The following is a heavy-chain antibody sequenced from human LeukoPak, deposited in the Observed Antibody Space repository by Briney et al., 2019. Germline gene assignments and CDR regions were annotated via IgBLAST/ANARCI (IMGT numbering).Heavy chain of an antibody. V-gene: IGHV4-59*01. J-gene: IGHJ4*02. Sequence: SETLSLTCTVSGGSISSYYWSWIRQPPGKGLDWIGYIYYSGRTNYNPSLNSRVTISVDTSKNQFSLKLSSVTAADTAVYYCARGEWDLLFDYWGQGTLVTVSS. D-gene: IGHD1-26*01. CDR3: ARGEWDLLFDY. CDR1: GGSISSYY. CDR2: IYYSGRT.